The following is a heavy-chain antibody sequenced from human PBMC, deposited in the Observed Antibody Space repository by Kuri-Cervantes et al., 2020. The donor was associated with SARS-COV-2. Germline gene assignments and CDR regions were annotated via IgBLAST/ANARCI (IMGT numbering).Heavy chain of an antibody. J-gene: IGHJ6*01. D-gene: IGHD3-22*01. V-gene: IGHV1-69*06. CDR2: IIPIFGTA. Sequence: SVKVSCKASGGTFSSYAISWVRQAPGQGLEWMGGIIPIFGTANYAQKFQGRVTITADKSTSTAYMELSSLRSEDTALYYCAKGRGVPYYYDSSGYSPSYYYYYGMDVWGQGTTVTCYS. CDR1: GGTFSSYA. CDR3: AKGRGVPYYYDSSGYSPSYYYYYGMDV.